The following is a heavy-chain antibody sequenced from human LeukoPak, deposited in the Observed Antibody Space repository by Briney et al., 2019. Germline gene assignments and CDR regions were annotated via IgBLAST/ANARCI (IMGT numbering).Heavy chain of an antibody. CDR3: ARDMGVDIWYFDL. Sequence: GGSLRLSCAASGFTFSSYAMSCVRQAPGKGLEWVSAISGSGGSTHYADSVKGRFTISRDNSKNTLYLQMNSLRAEDTAVYYCARDMGVDIWYFDLWGRGTLVTVSS. V-gene: IGHV3-23*01. CDR1: GFTFSSYA. D-gene: IGHD3-9*01. J-gene: IGHJ2*01. CDR2: ISGSGGST.